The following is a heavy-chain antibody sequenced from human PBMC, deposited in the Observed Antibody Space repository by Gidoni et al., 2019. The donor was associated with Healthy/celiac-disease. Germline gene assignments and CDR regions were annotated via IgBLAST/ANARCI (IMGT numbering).Heavy chain of an antibody. CDR3: ARNWPGGSYYFDY. CDR1: GYTFTSYG. Sequence: QVQLVESGAEVKKTGASAKGSCKAYGYTFTSYGISWGRHAPGQGLEWMGWSSAYNGNTNYALKLQGRVTMTTATSTSTAYIELRMLRSDDTAVYYCARNWPGGSYYFDYWCQGTLVTVSS. CDR2: SSAYNGNT. J-gene: IGHJ4*02. V-gene: IGHV1-18*01. D-gene: IGHD3-10*01.